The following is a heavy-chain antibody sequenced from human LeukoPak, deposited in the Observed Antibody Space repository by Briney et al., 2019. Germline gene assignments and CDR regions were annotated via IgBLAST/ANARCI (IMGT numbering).Heavy chain of an antibody. CDR3: ARDASRYCSGGNCYSGLLGYFDY. CDR2: ISRSSSTI. J-gene: IGHJ4*02. D-gene: IGHD2-15*01. V-gene: IGHV3-48*01. Sequence: PGGSLRLSCAPSGFSFSNYNMNWVRQAPGKWLEWVSYISRSSSTIKYADSVKGRFTISRDHAKNSLYLQMNSLRVEDTAVYYCARDASRYCSGGNCYSGLLGYFDYWGQGTLVTVSS. CDR1: GFSFSNYN.